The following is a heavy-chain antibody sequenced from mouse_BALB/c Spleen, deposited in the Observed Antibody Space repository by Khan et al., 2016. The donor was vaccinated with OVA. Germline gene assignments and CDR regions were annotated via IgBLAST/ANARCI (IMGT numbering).Heavy chain of an antibody. CDR3: TRGSGKFRFAY. D-gene: IGHD1-3*01. J-gene: IGHJ3*01. CDR1: GYTFTDFA. CDR2: ISTYYGDP. V-gene: IGHV1S137*01. Sequence: VQLQESGAELVRPGVSVKISCKGSGYTFTDFAIHWVKQSHSKSLEWIGVISTYYGDPTYNQKFKDKATMTVDKSSSPAYMELGRLTSEDSAIYYCTRGSGKFRFAYWGQGTLVTVSA.